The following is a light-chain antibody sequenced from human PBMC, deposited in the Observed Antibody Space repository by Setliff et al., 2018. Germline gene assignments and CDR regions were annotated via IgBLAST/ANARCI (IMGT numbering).Light chain of an antibody. Sequence: QSVLTQPPSASGTPGQRVTTSCSGSSSNIGSHSVSWYQQLPGTAPKLLIYKNSQRSSGVPDRFSGSKSGTSASLAISGLQSEDEADYHCATWDDSLNGYVFASGTKV. CDR2: KNS. V-gene: IGLV1-44*01. CDR3: ATWDDSLNGYV. CDR1: SSNIGSHS. J-gene: IGLJ1*01.